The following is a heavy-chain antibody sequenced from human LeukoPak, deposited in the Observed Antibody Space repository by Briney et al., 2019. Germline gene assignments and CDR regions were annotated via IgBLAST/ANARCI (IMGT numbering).Heavy chain of an antibody. D-gene: IGHD5-12*01. CDR2: ISDDGSKI. Sequence: GGSLRLSCAASGSTFSTDAMHWVRQAPGKGLEWVAVISDDGSKIYYADSVKGRFTISRDHAKNSLFLQMNSLRADDTAVYYCAKYRLIWLPAPVFDYWGQGTLVTVSS. V-gene: IGHV3-30*04. CDR1: GSTFSTDA. CDR3: AKYRLIWLPAPVFDY. J-gene: IGHJ4*02.